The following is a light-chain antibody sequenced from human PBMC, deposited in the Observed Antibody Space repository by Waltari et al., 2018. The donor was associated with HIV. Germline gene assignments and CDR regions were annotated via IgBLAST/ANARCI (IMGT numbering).Light chain of an antibody. CDR2: DST. J-gene: IGLJ2*01. CDR1: AGPVPSKHY. Sequence: QAAVTQEPSMTVSPGGTIILTCGSSAGPVPSKHYAYWFQPKPGQAPTTLIFDSTKRHSWTPARFSGFLLGDKAVLTLSGALSEDEAFYYCLLFFGATRIFGGGTMVTV. V-gene: IGLV7-46*01. CDR3: LLFFGATRI.